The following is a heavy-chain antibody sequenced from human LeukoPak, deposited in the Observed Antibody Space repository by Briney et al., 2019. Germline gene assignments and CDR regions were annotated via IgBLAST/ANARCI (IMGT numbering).Heavy chain of an antibody. CDR3: SRLGCSSTNCYGRSAFDI. V-gene: IGHV4-38-2*02. D-gene: IGHD2-2*01. J-gene: IGHJ3*02. CDR2: MYYSGST. CDR1: GYSISSGYY. Sequence: PSETLSLTCTVSGYSISSGYYWGWIRQPPGKGLEWIGSMYYSGSTYYNPSLKSRVTISVDTSKNQFSLNLSSVTAADTAVYYCSRLGCSSTNCYGRSAFDIWGQGTMVTVSS.